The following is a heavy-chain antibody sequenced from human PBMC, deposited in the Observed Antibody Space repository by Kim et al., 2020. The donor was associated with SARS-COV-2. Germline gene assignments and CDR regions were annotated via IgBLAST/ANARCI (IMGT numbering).Heavy chain of an antibody. CDR1: GGSISSSSYY. J-gene: IGHJ5*02. D-gene: IGHD2-2*01. Sequence: SETLSLTCTVSGGSISSSSYYWGWIRQPPGKGLEWIGSIYYSGSTYYNPSLKSRVTISVDTSKNQFSLKLSSVTAADTAVYYCARDLVVPAAMVLDWFDPWGQGTLVTVSS. V-gene: IGHV4-39*07. CDR3: ARDLVVPAAMVLDWFDP. CDR2: IYYSGST.